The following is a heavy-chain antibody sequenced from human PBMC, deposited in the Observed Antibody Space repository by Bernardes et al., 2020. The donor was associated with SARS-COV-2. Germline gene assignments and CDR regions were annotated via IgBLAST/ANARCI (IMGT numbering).Heavy chain of an antibody. CDR2: INHSGSN. Sequence: SETLSLTCAVYGGSFSGYYWSWIRQPPGKGLEWIGEINHSGSNNYNASLRTRVTMSVDTYKKQFSLKLTYVTAADTAVYYCARGRGFDMIVVVITTSKGNWFDPWGHGTLVTVSS. V-gene: IGHV4-34*01. J-gene: IGHJ5*02. D-gene: IGHD3-22*01. CDR1: GGSFSGYY. CDR3: ARGRGFDMIVVVITTSKGNWFDP.